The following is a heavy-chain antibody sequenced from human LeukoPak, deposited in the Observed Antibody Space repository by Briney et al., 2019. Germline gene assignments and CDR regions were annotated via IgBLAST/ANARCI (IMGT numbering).Heavy chain of an antibody. Sequence: SETLSLTCTVSGGSTSGSDYYWGWIRQPPGKGLEWIGTIYYSGTTYYNPSLKSRVTISVDTSKNQFSLNLSSVTAADTAVYYCARQSYDAGSYSVLDHWGQGTLVTVSS. CDR1: GGSTSGSDYY. CDR2: IYYSGTT. V-gene: IGHV4-39*01. D-gene: IGHD3-10*01. CDR3: ARQSYDAGSYSVLDH. J-gene: IGHJ4*02.